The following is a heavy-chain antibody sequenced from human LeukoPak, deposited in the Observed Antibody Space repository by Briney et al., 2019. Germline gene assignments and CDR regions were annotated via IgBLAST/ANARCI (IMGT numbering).Heavy chain of an antibody. V-gene: IGHV4-59*01. Sequence: SETLSLTCTVSSGSMSSFYWSWIRQPPGKGLEWIGYIYYSGSTFYNPSLKSRVTISVDTSKNQFSLKLSSVTAADTAVYYCARDSFSGYYYYGMDVWGQGTTVTVSS. D-gene: IGHD1-26*01. CDR3: ARDSFSGYYYYGMDV. CDR1: SGSMSSFY. CDR2: IYYSGST. J-gene: IGHJ6*02.